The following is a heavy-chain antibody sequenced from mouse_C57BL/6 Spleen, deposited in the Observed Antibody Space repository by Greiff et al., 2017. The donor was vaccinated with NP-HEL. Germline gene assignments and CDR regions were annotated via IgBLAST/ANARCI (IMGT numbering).Heavy chain of an antibody. J-gene: IGHJ2*01. Sequence: EVQVVESGGGLVQPGGSMKLSCAASGFTFSDAWMDWVRQSPEKGLEWVAEIRNKANNHATYYAESVKGRFTISRDDSKSSVYLQMNSLRAEDTGIYYCTRRGITTAYYFDYWGQGTTLTVSS. D-gene: IGHD1-2*01. V-gene: IGHV6-6*01. CDR2: IRNKANNHAT. CDR3: TRRGITTAYYFDY. CDR1: GFTFSDAW.